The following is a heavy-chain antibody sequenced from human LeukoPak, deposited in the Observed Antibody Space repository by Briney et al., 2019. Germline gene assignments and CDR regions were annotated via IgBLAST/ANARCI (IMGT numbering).Heavy chain of an antibody. D-gene: IGHD3-22*01. J-gene: IGHJ4*02. V-gene: IGHV3-23*01. CDR1: GFTLSSYA. Sequence: GGSLRLSCAASGFTLSSYAMSWVRQAPGKGLEWVSAISGSGGSTYYADSVKGRFTISRDNSKNTLYLQMNSLRAEDTAVYYCAKVENYYDSSGYYSFDYWGQGTLVTVSS. CDR2: ISGSGGST. CDR3: AKVENYYDSSGYYSFDY.